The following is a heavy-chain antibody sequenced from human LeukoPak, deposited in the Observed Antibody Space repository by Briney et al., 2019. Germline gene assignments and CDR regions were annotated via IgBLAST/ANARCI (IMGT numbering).Heavy chain of an antibody. CDR3: ARGVDYYDSSGYLEDFDY. J-gene: IGHJ4*02. CDR1: GYTFTSYG. CDR2: ISAYNGNT. V-gene: IGHV1-18*01. Sequence: ASVKVSCKASGYTFTSYGISWVRQAPGQGLEWMGWISAYNGNTNYAQKLQGRVTMTTDTSTSTAYMELRSLRSDDTAVYYCARGVDYYDSSGYLEDFDYWGQGTLVTVSS. D-gene: IGHD3-22*01.